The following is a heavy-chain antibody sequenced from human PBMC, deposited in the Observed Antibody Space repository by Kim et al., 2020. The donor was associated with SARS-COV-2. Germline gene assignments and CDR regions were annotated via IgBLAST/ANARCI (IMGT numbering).Heavy chain of an antibody. J-gene: IGHJ4*02. V-gene: IGHV3-23*01. CDR2: ISGSGGST. Sequence: GGSLRLSCAASGFTFSSYAMSWVRQAPGKGLEWVSAISGSGGSTYYADSVKGRFTISRDNSKNTLYLQMNSLRAEDTAVYYCANPGRIWFGELLSPFDYWGQGTLVTVSS. CDR1: GFTFSSYA. CDR3: ANPGRIWFGELLSPFDY. D-gene: IGHD3-10*01.